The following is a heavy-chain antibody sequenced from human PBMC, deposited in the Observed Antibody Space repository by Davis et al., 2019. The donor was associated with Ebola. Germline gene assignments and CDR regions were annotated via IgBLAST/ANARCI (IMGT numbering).Heavy chain of an antibody. D-gene: IGHD1-1*01. J-gene: IGHJ6*02. CDR1: GGTFSSYA. V-gene: IGHV1-69*04. Sequence: SVKVSCKASGGTFSSYAISWVRQAPGQGLEWMGRIIPILGIANYAQNFQGRVTITADKSTSTAYMELSSLRSEDTAVYYCTKMVQSLQGNFYYYYGMDVWGQGTTVTVSS. CDR2: IIPILGIA. CDR3: TKMVQSLQGNFYYYYGMDV.